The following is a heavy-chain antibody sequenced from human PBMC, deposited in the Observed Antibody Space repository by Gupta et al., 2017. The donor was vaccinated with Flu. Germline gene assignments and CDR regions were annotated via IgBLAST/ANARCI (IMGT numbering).Heavy chain of an antibody. J-gene: IGHJ3*02. D-gene: IGHD3-16*01. CDR2: IYYSGSN. V-gene: IGHV4-39*01. Sequence: QLQLQESGPGLVNPSETLSLPCTVPGGSISSSSYYWGWIRQPPGKGLEWIGSIYYSGSNYYNTARKSRVTISVEKSKNQVSLKLSSVTAADTDVYYCLSEGERLTTYAFDIWGQGTMVTVSS. CDR1: GGSISSSSYY. CDR3: LSEGERLTTYAFDI.